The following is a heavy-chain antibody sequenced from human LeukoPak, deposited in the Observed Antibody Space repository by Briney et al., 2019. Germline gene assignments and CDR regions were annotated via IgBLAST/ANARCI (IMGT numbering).Heavy chain of an antibody. CDR3: ARVGGRGYSYYFDY. CDR2: IYYSGST. J-gene: IGHJ4*02. D-gene: IGHD5-18*01. CDR1: GGSISSYY. Sequence: SETPSLTCTVSGGSISSYYWSWIRQPPGKGLEWIGYIYYSGSTNYNPSLKSRVTISVDTSKNQFSLKLSSVTAADTAVYYCARVGGRGYSYYFDYWGQGTLVTVSS. V-gene: IGHV4-59*01.